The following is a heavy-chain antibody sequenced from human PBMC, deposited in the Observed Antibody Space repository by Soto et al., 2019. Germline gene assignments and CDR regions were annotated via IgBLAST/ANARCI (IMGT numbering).Heavy chain of an antibody. J-gene: IGHJ4*02. CDR2: IWHDGSQK. CDR1: GFAFRSYG. V-gene: IGHV3-33*01. D-gene: IGHD2-15*01. Sequence: QVHLVESGGGVVQPGRSLRLSCEASGFAFRSYGMHWVRQAPGKGLEWVSLIWHDGSQKYYADSVKGRFTISRDNSKNTLHLQMSSLRAEDTAVYHCAREEGVVARAFDYWGQGTLVTVSS. CDR3: AREEGVVARAFDY.